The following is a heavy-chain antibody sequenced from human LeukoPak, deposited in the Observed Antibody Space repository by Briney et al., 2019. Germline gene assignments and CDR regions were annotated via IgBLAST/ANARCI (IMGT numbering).Heavy chain of an antibody. J-gene: IGHJ4*02. CDR1: GGSISSGGYS. Sequence: PSETLSLTCAVSGGSISSGGYSWSWIRQPPGKGLEWIGYIYHSGSTYYNPSLKSRVTISVDRSKNQFSLKLSSVTAADTAVYYCARDDGYDSSGFDYWGQGTLVTVSS. V-gene: IGHV4-30-2*01. CDR3: ARDDGYDSSGFDY. D-gene: IGHD3-22*01. CDR2: IYHSGST.